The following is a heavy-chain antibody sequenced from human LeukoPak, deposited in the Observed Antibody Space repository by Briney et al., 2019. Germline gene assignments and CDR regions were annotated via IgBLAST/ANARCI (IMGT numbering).Heavy chain of an antibody. Sequence: GGSLRLSCAASGFTFSNYGIHWVRQAPGKGLEWVAVISYDGSNKYYADSVKGRFTISRDNSKNTLYLQMNSLRAGDTAVYYCARDPGVGNWFDPWGQGTLVTVSS. CDR1: GFTFSNYG. CDR3: ARDPGVGNWFDP. D-gene: IGHD1-26*01. J-gene: IGHJ5*02. V-gene: IGHV3-30*03. CDR2: ISYDGSNK.